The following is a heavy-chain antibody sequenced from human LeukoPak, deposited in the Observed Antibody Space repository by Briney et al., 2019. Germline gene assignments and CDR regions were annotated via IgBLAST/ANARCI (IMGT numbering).Heavy chain of an antibody. CDR1: GGSISSYY. V-gene: IGHV4-59*08. CDR2: IYYSGST. J-gene: IGHJ4*02. Sequence: SETLSLTCTVSGGSISSYYWSWIRQPPGKGLEWIGYIYYSGSTNYNPSLKSRVTILVDTSKNQFSLKLSSVTAADTAVYYCARTYDSSGYSDYFDYWGQGTLVTVSS. CDR3: ARTYDSSGYSDYFDY. D-gene: IGHD3-22*01.